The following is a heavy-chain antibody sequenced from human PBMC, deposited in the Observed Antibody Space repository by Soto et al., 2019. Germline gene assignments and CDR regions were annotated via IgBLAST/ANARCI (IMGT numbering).Heavy chain of an antibody. J-gene: IGHJ4*02. CDR3: AEARGYSYGSADFDY. CDR1: GFTFSSYA. D-gene: IGHD5-18*01. V-gene: IGHV3-23*01. CDR2: ISGSGGST. Sequence: GWSLRLSCAASGFTFSSYAMSWVRQAPGKGLEWVSAISGSGGSTYYADSVKGRFTISRDNSKNTLYLQMNSLRAEDTAVYYCAEARGYSYGSADFDYWGQGTLVTVSS.